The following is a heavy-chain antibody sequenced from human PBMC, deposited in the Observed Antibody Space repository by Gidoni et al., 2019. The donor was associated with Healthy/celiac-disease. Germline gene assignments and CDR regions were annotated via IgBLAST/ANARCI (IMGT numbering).Heavy chain of an antibody. CDR3: AGGPIGLDYYYYGMDV. D-gene: IGHD1-26*01. V-gene: IGHV1-69*04. Sequence: QVQLVQSGAEVKKPGSSVKVSCKASGGTFSSYAISWVRQAPGQGLEWMGRIIPILGIANYAQKFQGRVTITADKSTSTAYMELSSLRSEDTAVYYCAGGPIGLDYYYYGMDVWGQGTTVTVSS. J-gene: IGHJ6*02. CDR1: GGTFSSYA. CDR2: IIPILGIA.